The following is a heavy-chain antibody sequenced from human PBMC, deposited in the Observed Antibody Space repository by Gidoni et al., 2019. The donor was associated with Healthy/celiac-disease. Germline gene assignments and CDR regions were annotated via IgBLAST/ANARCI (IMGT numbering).Heavy chain of an antibody. D-gene: IGHD5-18*01. CDR1: TFSRYG. V-gene: IGHV3-33*01. J-gene: IGHJ4*02. CDR2: IWYDGSNK. Sequence: TFSRYGMHWVRQAPGKGLEWVAVIWYDGSNKYYADSVKGRFTISRDNSKNTLYLQMNSLRAEDTAVYYCARAMDTMFQSYYFDYWGQGTLVTVSS. CDR3: ARAMDTMFQSYYFDY.